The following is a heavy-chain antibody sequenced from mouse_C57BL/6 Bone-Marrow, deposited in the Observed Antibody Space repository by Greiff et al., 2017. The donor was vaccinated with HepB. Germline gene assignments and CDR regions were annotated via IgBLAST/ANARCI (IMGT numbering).Heavy chain of an antibody. D-gene: IGHD1-1*01. CDR2: INPNNGGT. J-gene: IGHJ3*01. Sequence: DVQLQESGPELVKPGASVKIPCKASGYTFTDYNMDWVKQSHGKSLEWIGDINPNNGGTIYNQKFKGKATLTVDKSSSTAYMELRSLTSEDTAVYYCARSGGIYYYGSRTFAYWGQGTLVTVSA. CDR3: ARSGGIYYYGSRTFAY. CDR1: GYTFTDYN. V-gene: IGHV1-18*01.